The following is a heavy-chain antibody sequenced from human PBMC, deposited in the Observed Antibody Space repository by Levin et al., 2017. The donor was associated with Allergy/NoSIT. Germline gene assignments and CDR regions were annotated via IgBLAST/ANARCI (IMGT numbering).Heavy chain of an antibody. CDR2: IYYSGST. Sequence: PSETLSLTCTVSGGSISSGDYYWSWIRQPPGKGLEWIGYIYYSGSTYYNPSLKSRVTISVDTSKNQFSLKLSSVTAADTAVYYCARVGLRDGDFDYWGQGTLVTVSS. CDR3: ARVGLRDGDFDY. CDR1: GGSISSGDYY. D-gene: IGHD4-17*01. V-gene: IGHV4-30-4*01. J-gene: IGHJ4*02.